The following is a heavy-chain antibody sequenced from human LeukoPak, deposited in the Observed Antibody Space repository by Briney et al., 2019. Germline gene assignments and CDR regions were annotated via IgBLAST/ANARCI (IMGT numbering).Heavy chain of an antibody. D-gene: IGHD3-22*01. V-gene: IGHV1-2*02. CDR2: INPNSGGT. J-gene: IGHJ4*02. Sequence: ASVKVSCKASGYTFTGYYMHWVRQAPGQGLEWMGWINPNSGGTNYAQKFQGRVTMTRDTSISTAYMELSRLRSDDTAVYYCAKDRNRITMIVVVGAFDYWGQGTLVTVSS. CDR3: AKDRNRITMIVVVGAFDY. CDR1: GYTFTGYY.